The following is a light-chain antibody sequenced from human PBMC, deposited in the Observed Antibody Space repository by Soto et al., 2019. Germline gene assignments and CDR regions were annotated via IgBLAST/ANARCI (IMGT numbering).Light chain of an antibody. V-gene: IGKV1-5*03. CDR2: KAS. J-gene: IGKJ1*01. CDR1: QSISSW. Sequence: DIQMTQSPSTLSASVGDRVTITCRASQSISSWLAWYQQKPGKDPKLLIYKASSLESGRPSRFSRSGSGTEFTLTIRSLQPYDFASYYCHQYNSYPWTFGQGNEVGIK. CDR3: HQYNSYPWT.